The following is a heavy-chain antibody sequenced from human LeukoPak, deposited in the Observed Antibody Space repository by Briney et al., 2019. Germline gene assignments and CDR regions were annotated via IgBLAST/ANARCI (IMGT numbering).Heavy chain of an antibody. D-gene: IGHD2-2*01. Sequence: SETLSLTCTVSGGSISSYYWSWIRQPPGKGLEWIEYIYYSGSTNYNPSLKSRVTISVDTSKNQFSLKLSSVTAADTAVYYCARVGYCSSTSCSNWFDPWGQGTLVTVSS. V-gene: IGHV4-59*01. CDR1: GGSISSYY. CDR2: IYYSGST. CDR3: ARVGYCSSTSCSNWFDP. J-gene: IGHJ5*02.